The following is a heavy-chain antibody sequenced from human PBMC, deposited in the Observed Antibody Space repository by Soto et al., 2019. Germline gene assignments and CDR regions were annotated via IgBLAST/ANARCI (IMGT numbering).Heavy chain of an antibody. J-gene: IGHJ3*02. Sequence: APVKGSCQTSWYSFARHYFHWGRQGPGQGLVWMGWINPNSGGTIYAQRFQGRATMTRDTSISTAYMVLTSLRSDDTAVYYCARDSNYDILTGYSRNAFDMWGRGTVVTVSS. CDR1: WYSFARHY. CDR3: ARDSNYDILTGYSRNAFDM. D-gene: IGHD3-9*01. CDR2: INPNSGGT. V-gene: IGHV1-2*02.